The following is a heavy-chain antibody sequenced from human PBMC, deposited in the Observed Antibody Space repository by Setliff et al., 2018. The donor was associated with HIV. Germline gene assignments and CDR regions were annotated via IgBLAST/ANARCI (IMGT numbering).Heavy chain of an antibody. Sequence: GASVKVSCKASGGSFSNHAISWVRQAPGQGLEWMGWINTYNGNTNYAQNLQGRVTMTTDTSTSTAYMDLRSLRSDDTAVYYCTRGITRDSSGYYRNEYFQHWGQGTLVTGSS. V-gene: IGHV1-18*01. CDR2: INTYNGNT. D-gene: IGHD3-22*01. J-gene: IGHJ1*01. CDR3: TRGITRDSSGYYRNEYFQH. CDR1: GGSFSNHA.